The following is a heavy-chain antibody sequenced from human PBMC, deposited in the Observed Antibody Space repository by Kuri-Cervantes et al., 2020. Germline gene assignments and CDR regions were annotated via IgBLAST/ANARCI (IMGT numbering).Heavy chain of an antibody. V-gene: IGHV3-43D*03. J-gene: IGHJ4*02. CDR2: ISWDGGST. D-gene: IGHD3-22*01. CDR1: GFTFDDYA. CDR3: AKASSGSNPRVCYFDY. Sequence: GGSLRLSCAASGFTFDDYAMHWVRQAPGKGLEWVSLISWDGGSTHYADSVKGRFTISRDNSKNSLYLQMNSLGAEDTALYYCAKASSGSNPRVCYFDYWGQGTLVTVSS.